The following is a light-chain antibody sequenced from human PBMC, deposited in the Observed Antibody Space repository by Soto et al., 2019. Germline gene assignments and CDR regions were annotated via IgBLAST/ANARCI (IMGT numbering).Light chain of an antibody. CDR3: CSYAGSSTFYV. V-gene: IGLV2-23*03. CDR1: SSDVGSYNL. J-gene: IGLJ1*01. CDR2: EGS. Sequence: SALTQPASVSGSPGQSITISCTGTSSDVGSYNLVSWYQQHPGKAPKLMIYEGSKRPSGVSNRFSGSNSGNTASLTISGLQAEDEADYYCCSYAGSSTFYVFGTGTKVTVL.